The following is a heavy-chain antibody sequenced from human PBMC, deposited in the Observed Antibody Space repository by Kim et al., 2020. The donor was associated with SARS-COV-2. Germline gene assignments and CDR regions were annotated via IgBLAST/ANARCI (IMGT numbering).Heavy chain of an antibody. J-gene: IGHJ4*02. D-gene: IGHD3-10*01. CDR3: ERDRDGSGYFDY. Sequence: YYPGNVKGRFTISRENAKNSLYLQMNSLRAGDTAVYYCERDRDGSGYFDYRGQGTLVTVSS. V-gene: IGHV3-13*01.